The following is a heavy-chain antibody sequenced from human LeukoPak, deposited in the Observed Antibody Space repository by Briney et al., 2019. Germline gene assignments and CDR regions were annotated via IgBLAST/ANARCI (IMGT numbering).Heavy chain of an antibody. V-gene: IGHV5-51*01. D-gene: IGHD2-2*01. Sequence: GESLKISCKGSGYSFTTYWIGWVRQMPGKGLEWMGIIYPGDSDTRYSPSFQGQVTISADKSISTAYLQWSSLKASDTAMYYCARQGGYCSSTSCSNWFDPWGQGTLVTVSS. CDR3: ARQGGYCSSTSCSNWFDP. J-gene: IGHJ5*02. CDR1: GYSFTTYW. CDR2: IYPGDSDT.